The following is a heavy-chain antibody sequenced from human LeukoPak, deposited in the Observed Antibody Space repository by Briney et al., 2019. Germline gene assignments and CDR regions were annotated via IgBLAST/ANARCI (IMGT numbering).Heavy chain of an antibody. CDR3: ARPKRRIAAAGTAGWFDP. D-gene: IGHD6-13*01. CDR2: INHSGST. Sequence: SETLSLTCAVYGGSFSGYYWSWIRQPPGKGLEWIGEINHSGSTNYNPSLKSRVTISVDTSKNQFSLKLSSVTAADTAVYYCARPKRRIAAAGTAGWFDPWGQGTLVTVSS. V-gene: IGHV4-34*01. CDR1: GGSFSGYY. J-gene: IGHJ5*02.